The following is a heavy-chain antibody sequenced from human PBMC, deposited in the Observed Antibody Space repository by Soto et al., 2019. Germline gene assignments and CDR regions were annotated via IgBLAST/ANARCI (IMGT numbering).Heavy chain of an antibody. CDR2: IYHSGST. Sequence: SETLSLTCSGSGSSISPYYWTWVRQPPGAGLEWIGYIYHSGSTNYNPSLKSRVVIALDTSKSHLSLRLSSVTAADTAVYYCARVARGDSGPAAFDVWGQGALVTVSS. CDR1: GSSISPYY. CDR3: ARVARGDSGPAAFDV. D-gene: IGHD5-12*01. J-gene: IGHJ3*01. V-gene: IGHV4-59*01.